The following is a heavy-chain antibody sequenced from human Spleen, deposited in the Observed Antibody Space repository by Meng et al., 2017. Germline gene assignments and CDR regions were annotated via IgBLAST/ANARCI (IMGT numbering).Heavy chain of an antibody. CDR3: ARAPSSSVPRSYFDY. D-gene: IGHD6-13*01. Sequence: GGSLRLSCAASGFTFSNYAMSWVRQAPGKGLEWVSGISASGDRTHSADSGKGRFSISRDNSKSTLYLQMNSLGAEDTAIYYCARAPSSSVPRSYFDYWGQGTLVTVSS. CDR2: ISASGDRT. CDR1: GFTFSNYA. J-gene: IGHJ4*02. V-gene: IGHV3-23*01.